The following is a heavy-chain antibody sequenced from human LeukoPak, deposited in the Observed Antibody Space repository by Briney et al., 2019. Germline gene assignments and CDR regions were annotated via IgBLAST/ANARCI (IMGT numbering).Heavy chain of an antibody. Sequence: PSETLSLTCTVSGGSIGSGSYYWSWIRQPAGKGLEWVGRISTTGSTNCNPSLKSRVTISLDTSKNQFSLKLSSVTTADTAVYYCARGPDGITSDYWGQGTLVTVSS. D-gene: IGHD3-16*01. CDR2: ISTTGST. CDR3: ARGPDGITSDY. J-gene: IGHJ4*02. V-gene: IGHV4-61*02. CDR1: GGSIGSGSYY.